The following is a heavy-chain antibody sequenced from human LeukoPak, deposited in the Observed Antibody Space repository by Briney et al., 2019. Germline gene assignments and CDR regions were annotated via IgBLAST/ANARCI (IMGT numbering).Heavy chain of an antibody. CDR1: GFSFSSYG. CDR3: TTDDPVNRS. D-gene: IGHD2/OR15-2a*01. J-gene: IGHJ4*02. V-gene: IGHV3-7*05. CDR2: IKQDGSEQ. Sequence: GGSLRLSCAASGFSFSSYGMYWVRQAPGKGLEWVANIKQDGSEQVYVDSVKGRFTISRDNAKNSLYLQMNSLKTEDTGMYYCTTDDPVNRSWGQGTLVTVSS.